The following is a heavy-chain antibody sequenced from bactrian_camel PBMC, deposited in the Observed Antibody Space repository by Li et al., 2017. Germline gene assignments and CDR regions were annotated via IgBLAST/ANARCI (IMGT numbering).Heavy chain of an antibody. Sequence: HVQLVESGGGSVQSGGSLRLSCAASGRTYSNYFMGWFRQPPGKSREGVAAIDTRGSVTIADSVKGRFSISQDDAHTLSLQMNNLKPEDTAMYYCAADTLLAGWSLPKDVEHFANWGHGTQVTVS. CDR1: GRTYSNYF. D-gene: IGHD5*01. J-gene: IGHJ4*01. CDR3: AADTLLAGWSLPKDVEHFAN. CDR2: IDTRGSV. V-gene: IGHV3S53*01.